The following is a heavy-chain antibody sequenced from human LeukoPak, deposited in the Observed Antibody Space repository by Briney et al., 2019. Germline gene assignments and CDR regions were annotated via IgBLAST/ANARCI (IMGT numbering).Heavy chain of an antibody. CDR2: IYPGDSDT. D-gene: IGHD5-24*01. CDR1: GYSFTTYW. J-gene: IGHJ4*02. Sequence: GESLKISCKGSGYSFTTYWIGWVRQMPGKGLEWMGMIYPGDSDTRYSPSFQGQVTISADKSISTAYLQWSSLKASDTAIYYCAMARDAYNWGSHYWGQGTLVTVSS. V-gene: IGHV5-51*01. CDR3: AMARDAYNWGSHY.